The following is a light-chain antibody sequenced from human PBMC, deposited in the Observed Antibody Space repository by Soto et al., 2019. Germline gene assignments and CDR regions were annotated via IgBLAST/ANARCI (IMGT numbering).Light chain of an antibody. CDR1: QSVSSY. CDR2: DTS. J-gene: IGKJ3*01. CDR3: QQYNNWPPGAT. V-gene: IGKV3-11*01. Sequence: EIVLTQSPATLSLSPGERATLSCRASQSVSSYLAWYQQKPGQVPRLLIYDTSNRATGIPARFSGSGSGTDFTLTISSLQPEDSAVYYCQQYNNWPPGATFGPGTKV.